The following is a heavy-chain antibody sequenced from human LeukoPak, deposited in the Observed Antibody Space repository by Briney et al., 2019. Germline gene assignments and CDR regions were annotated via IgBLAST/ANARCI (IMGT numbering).Heavy chain of an antibody. Sequence: GGSLRLSCAASGFTFSSYAMHWVRQAPGKGLEWVAVISYDGSNKYYADSVKGRFTTSRDNSKNTLYLQMNSLRAEDTAVYYCAKDPLRQQLVPNWFDPWGQGTLVTVSS. CDR1: GFTFSSYA. V-gene: IGHV3-30*01. D-gene: IGHD6-13*01. J-gene: IGHJ5*02. CDR2: ISYDGSNK. CDR3: AKDPLRQQLVPNWFDP.